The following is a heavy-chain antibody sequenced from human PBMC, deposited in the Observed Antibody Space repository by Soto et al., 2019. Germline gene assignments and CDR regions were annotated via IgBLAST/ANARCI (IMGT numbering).Heavy chain of an antibody. CDR2: IFSSDEK. V-gene: IGHV2-26*02. CDR3: ARIVGEWSGYHFDV. D-gene: IGHD3-3*01. CDR1: GFSLNTGRMG. J-gene: IGHJ5*02. Sequence: QVTLKESGPVLVKPTETLTLTCAVSGFSLNTGRMGVTWIRQPPGKALEWLAHIFSSDEKSYSTSLMTRLTISKDTYQSQVVLTMTNVDPLDTATYYCARIVGEWSGYHFDVWGQGALVTVSA.